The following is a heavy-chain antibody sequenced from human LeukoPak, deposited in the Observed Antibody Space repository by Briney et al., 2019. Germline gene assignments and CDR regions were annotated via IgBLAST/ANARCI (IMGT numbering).Heavy chain of an antibody. D-gene: IGHD3-3*01. CDR3: ARTHDFWSGYVDY. CDR2: ISSSGSTI. Sequence: SCKASGGTFSSYAMSWIRQAPGKGLEWVSYISSSGSTIYYADSVKGRFTISRDNAKNSLYLQMNSLRAEDTAVYYCARTHDFWSGYVDYWGQGTLVTVSS. CDR1: GGTFSSYA. V-gene: IGHV3-11*04. J-gene: IGHJ4*02.